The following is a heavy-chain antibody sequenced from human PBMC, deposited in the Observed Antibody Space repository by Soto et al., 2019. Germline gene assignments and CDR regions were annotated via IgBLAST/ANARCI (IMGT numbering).Heavy chain of an antibody. D-gene: IGHD2-21*02. CDR1: GYTFTGYY. V-gene: IGHV1-2*02. CDR3: ARGRQVPATGYPSHN. Sequence: ASVKVSCKASGYTFTGYYMHWVRQAPGQGLEWMGWMNPNSGDTKYAQNFQDRVTMTRETSISTAYMELSSLRSDDTAVYYCARGRQVPATGYPSHNCGQGTMLTV. J-gene: IGHJ4*02. CDR2: MNPNSGDT.